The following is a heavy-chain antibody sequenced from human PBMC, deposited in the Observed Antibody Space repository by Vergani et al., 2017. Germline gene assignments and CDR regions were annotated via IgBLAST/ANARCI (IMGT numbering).Heavy chain of an antibody. V-gene: IGHV3-48*01. CDR2: ISSSSSTI. CDR3: AREITTEATDLDGFDI. Sequence: EVQLVESGGGLVQPGGSLRLSCAASGFTFSSYSMNWVRQAPGKGLGWVSYISSSSSTIYYGDSVKGRFTISRDNAKNTLYLQMNSLRAEDTAVYYCAREITTEATDLDGFDIWGQGTMVSVSS. D-gene: IGHD4-11*01. CDR1: GFTFSSYS. J-gene: IGHJ3*02.